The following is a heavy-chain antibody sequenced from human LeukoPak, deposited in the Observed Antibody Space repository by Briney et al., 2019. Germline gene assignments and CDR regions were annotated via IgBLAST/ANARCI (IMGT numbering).Heavy chain of an antibody. CDR1: GGSISSGDYY. V-gene: IGHV4-39*01. CDR3: ARMGPRIAVAVPFDY. D-gene: IGHD6-19*01. J-gene: IGHJ4*02. Sequence: SQTLSLTCTVSGGSISSGDYYWSRIRQPPGKGLEWIGSIYYSGSTYYNPSLKSRVTISVDTSKNQFSLKLSSVTAADTAVYYCARMGPRIAVAVPFDYWGQGTLVTVSS. CDR2: IYYSGST.